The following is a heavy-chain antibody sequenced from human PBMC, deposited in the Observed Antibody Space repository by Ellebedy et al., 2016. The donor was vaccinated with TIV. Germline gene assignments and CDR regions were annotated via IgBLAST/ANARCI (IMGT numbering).Heavy chain of an antibody. Sequence: GGSLRLSXAASGFTFNNYAMRWVRQAPGKGLEWVSSIGPTGGDTYYADSVRGRFTISRDGSKNTLYLQMESLRPEDTAIYYCARKSPYDMDVWGQGTTVTVSS. V-gene: IGHV3-23*01. CDR3: ARKSPYDMDV. CDR2: IGPTGGDT. J-gene: IGHJ6*02. CDR1: GFTFNNYA.